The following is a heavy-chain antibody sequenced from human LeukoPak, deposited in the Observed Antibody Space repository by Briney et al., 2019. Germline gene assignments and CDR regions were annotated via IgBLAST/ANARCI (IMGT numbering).Heavy chain of an antibody. D-gene: IGHD1/OR15-1a*01. CDR3: AKDSCFDLAENNLFQH. V-gene: IGHV3-9*01. CDR1: GFTFDDYA. Sequence: PGGSLRLSCAASGFTFDDYAMHWVRQAPGKGLEWVLGISWNSGSIGYADSVKVRFTISRANAKNSLYLQMKSLRAEDTALYYCAKDSCFDLAENNLFQHWGQGTLVTVSS. J-gene: IGHJ1*01. CDR2: ISWNSGSI.